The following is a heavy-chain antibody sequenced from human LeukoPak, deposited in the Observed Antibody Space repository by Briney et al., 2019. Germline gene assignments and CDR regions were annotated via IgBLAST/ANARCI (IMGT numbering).Heavy chain of an antibody. Sequence: SQTLSLTCGVSGASVNDHNYYWNLIRRRPGKDMEWIGYIYSGGTTHYNPSLESRMTISHDTSKNHFSLTLTSMTGADTAVYYCARGKNSGSRFRAGLHFDSWGQGLLVTVSS. CDR2: IYSGGTT. CDR3: ARGKNSGSRFRAGLHFDS. J-gene: IGHJ4*02. V-gene: IGHV4-31*11. D-gene: IGHD3-10*01. CDR1: GASVNDHNYY.